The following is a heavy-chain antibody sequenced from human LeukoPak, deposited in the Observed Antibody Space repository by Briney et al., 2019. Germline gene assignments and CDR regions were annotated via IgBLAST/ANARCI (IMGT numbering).Heavy chain of an antibody. CDR1: VGCFICYY. J-gene: IGHJ4*02. V-gene: IGHV4-34*01. Sequence: RPSETLSLTCAVYVGCFICYYWGWIPQPPGKGRVGIGEINHSGSTNYNPSLSSFTTISDDTTKNQFSLKPSLVTAADTVVYCCARRIFTAPGYFDDWGQGTLVTVSS. D-gene: IGHD3-3*01. CDR3: ARRIFTAPGYFDD. CDR2: INHSGST.